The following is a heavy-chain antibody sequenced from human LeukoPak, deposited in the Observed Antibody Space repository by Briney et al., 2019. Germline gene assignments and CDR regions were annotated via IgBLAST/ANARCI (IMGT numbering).Heavy chain of an antibody. D-gene: IGHD1-14*01. CDR1: GFTFSNYA. CDR3: AKNQGAGGPNWVDP. Sequence: PGGSLRLSCTASGFTFSNYAMAWVRQAPGKGLEWISAIGGSTGTTYYADSVKGRFTISRDTSKNTLYLQMNSLTVEDTAVYYCAKNQGAGGPNWVDPWGQGTLVTVSS. J-gene: IGHJ5*02. CDR2: IGGSTGTT. V-gene: IGHV3-23*01.